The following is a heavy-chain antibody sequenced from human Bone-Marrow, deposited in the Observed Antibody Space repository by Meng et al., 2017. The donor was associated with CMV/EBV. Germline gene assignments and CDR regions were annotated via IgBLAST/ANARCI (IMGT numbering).Heavy chain of an antibody. V-gene: IGHV1-2*02. Sequence: ASVKVFCKASGYTFTGYYMHWVRQAPGQGLEWMGWINPNSGGTNYAQKFQGRVTMTRDTSISTAYMELSRLRSDDTAVYYCARVRGMVGQLVAFDYWGQGTLVTVSS. CDR2: INPNSGGT. J-gene: IGHJ4*02. CDR1: GYTFTGYY. CDR3: ARVRGMVGQLVAFDY. D-gene: IGHD6-6*01.